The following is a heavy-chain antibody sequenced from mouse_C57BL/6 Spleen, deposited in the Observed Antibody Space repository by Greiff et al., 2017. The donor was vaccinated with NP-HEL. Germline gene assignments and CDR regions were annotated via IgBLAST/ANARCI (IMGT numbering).Heavy chain of an antibody. CDR1: GFSLTSYG. D-gene: IGHD2-4*01. V-gene: IGHV2-5*01. CDR2: IWRGGST. J-gene: IGHJ1*03. Sequence: VQLQQSGPGLVQPSQCLSITCTASGFSLTSYGVHWVRQSPGKGLEWLGVIWRGGSTDYNAAFMSRLSITKDNSKSQVFFKMNSLQADDTAIYYCAKNDYDWYFDVWGTGTTVTVSS. CDR3: AKNDYDWYFDV.